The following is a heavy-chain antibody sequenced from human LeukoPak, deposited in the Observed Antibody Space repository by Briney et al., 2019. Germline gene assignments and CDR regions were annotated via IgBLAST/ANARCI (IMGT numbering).Heavy chain of an antibody. CDR3: ATDRHGSSCFS. V-gene: IGHV3-30-3*01. CDR2: ISYDGSNK. J-gene: IGHJ5*02. Sequence: PGGSLRLSCAASGFTFSSYAMHWVRQAPGKGLEWVAVISYDGSNKYYADSAKGRFTLSRDNSKNTVYLHMNSLSAEDTAMYYCATDRHGSSCFSWGQGTLVTVSS. CDR1: GFTFSSYA. D-gene: IGHD6-13*01.